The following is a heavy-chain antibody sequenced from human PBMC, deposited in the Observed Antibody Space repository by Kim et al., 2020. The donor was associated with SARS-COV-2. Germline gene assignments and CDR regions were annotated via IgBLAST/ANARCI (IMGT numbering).Heavy chain of an antibody. Sequence: SQKFKGRLTITRDTSASTAYMELSSLRSEDTAIYYCARLSGSYYRSYFDYWGQGTLVTVSS. V-gene: IGHV1-3*01. CDR3: ARLSGSYYRSYFDY. J-gene: IGHJ4*02. D-gene: IGHD1-26*01.